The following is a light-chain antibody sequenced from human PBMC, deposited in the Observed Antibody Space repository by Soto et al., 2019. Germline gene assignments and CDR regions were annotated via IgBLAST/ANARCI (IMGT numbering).Light chain of an antibody. CDR2: EGS. V-gene: IGLV2-23*01. CDR3: CSYAGSSTLYV. J-gene: IGLJ1*01. CDR1: SSDVGSYNL. Sequence: QSALTQPASVSGSPGQSITLSCTGTSSDVGSYNLVSWYHQHPGKAPKLMIYEGSKRPSGVSNRFSGSKSGNTASLTISGLQAEDEADYYCCSYAGSSTLYVFGTGTKLTVL.